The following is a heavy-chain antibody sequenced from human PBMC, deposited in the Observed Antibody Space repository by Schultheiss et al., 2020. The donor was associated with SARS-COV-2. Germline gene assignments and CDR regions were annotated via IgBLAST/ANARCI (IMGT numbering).Heavy chain of an antibody. CDR3: ARGRLWFGTRYYGMDV. V-gene: IGHV1-18*01. Sequence: ASVKVSCKASGYTFTSYGISWVRQAPGQGLEWMGWISAYNGNTNYAQKLQGRVTMTTDTSTSTAYMELRSLRSDDTAVYYCARGRLWFGTRYYGMDVWGQGTTVTVSS. CDR1: GYTFTSYG. D-gene: IGHD3-10*01. J-gene: IGHJ6*02. CDR2: ISAYNGNT.